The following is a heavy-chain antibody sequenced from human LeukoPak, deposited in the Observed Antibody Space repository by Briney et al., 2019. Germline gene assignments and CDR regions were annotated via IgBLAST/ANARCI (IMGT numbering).Heavy chain of an antibody. CDR3: AGPSYYGGSAR. CDR2: VYYDGST. V-gene: IGHV4-39*01. J-gene: IGHJ4*02. D-gene: IGHD2-21*01. Sequence: SETLSLTCTVSGDSIRSTSYYWAWIRQPPGKGLEWIGSVYYDGSTYFNPSLKSRVTISVDTSKNQFTLKMRSVTAADTAVYYCAGPSYYGGSARWGRGSLVTVSS. CDR1: GDSIRSTSYY.